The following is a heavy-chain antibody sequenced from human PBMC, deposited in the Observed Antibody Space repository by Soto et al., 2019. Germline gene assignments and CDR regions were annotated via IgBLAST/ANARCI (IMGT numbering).Heavy chain of an antibody. Sequence: LSLTCTVSGGSISSYYWSWIRQPPGKGLEWIGYIYYSGSTNYNPSLKSRVTISVDTSKNQFSLKLGSVTAADTAVYYCARFMVNSRAYYYGMDVWGQGTTVTVS. J-gene: IGHJ6*02. CDR3: ARFMVNSRAYYYGMDV. CDR1: GGSISSYY. D-gene: IGHD3-10*01. V-gene: IGHV4-59*01. CDR2: IYYSGST.